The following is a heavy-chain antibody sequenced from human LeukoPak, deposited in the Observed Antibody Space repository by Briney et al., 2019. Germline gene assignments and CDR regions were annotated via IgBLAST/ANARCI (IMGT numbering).Heavy chain of an antibody. CDR3: ARAPQIGFSGFDKNY. V-gene: IGHV3-48*01. Sequence: GGSLRLSCAASGFTFSSYSMNWVRQAPGKGLEWVSYISSSSSTIYYADSEKGRFTISRDNAKNSLYLQMNSLRADDTAVYFCARAPQIGFSGFDKNYWGQGTLVTVSS. CDR2: ISSSSSTI. CDR1: GFTFSSYS. J-gene: IGHJ4*02. D-gene: IGHD5-12*01.